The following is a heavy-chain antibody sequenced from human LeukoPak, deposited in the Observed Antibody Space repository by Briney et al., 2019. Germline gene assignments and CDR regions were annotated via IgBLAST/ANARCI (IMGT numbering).Heavy chain of an antibody. CDR3: ARAIFGRYYYMDV. D-gene: IGHD3-3*01. Sequence: ASVKVSCKAPGYTFTSYGINWVRQAPGQGLEWMGWINPYSGNTDYAQNLQGRVTMTTDTSTSTAYMEVRSLRSDDTAVFYCARAIFGRYYYMDVWGKGTTVTVSS. CDR1: GYTFTSYG. V-gene: IGHV1-18*01. J-gene: IGHJ6*03. CDR2: INPYSGNT.